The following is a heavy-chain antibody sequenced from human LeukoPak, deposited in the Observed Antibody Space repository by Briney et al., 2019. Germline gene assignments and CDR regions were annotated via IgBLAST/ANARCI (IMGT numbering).Heavy chain of an antibody. Sequence: GGSLRLSCAASGFTFSGNWMHWVRQRPGKGLVWISRINTDGRSTWYADFVKGRFTISRDNANNTLYLQMNRLRAEDTAVYYCARDTKTTLDYWRQGTLVTVSS. CDR3: ARDTKTTLDY. CDR1: GFTFSGNW. J-gene: IGHJ4*02. CDR2: INTDGRST. D-gene: IGHD1-7*01. V-gene: IGHV3-74*01.